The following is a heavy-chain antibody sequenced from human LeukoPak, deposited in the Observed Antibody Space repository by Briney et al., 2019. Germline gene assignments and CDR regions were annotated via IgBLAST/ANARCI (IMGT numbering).Heavy chain of an antibody. V-gene: IGHV4-34*01. CDR3: ARRPGGSVYYYYGMDV. CDR2: INHSGST. J-gene: IGHJ6*02. D-gene: IGHD3-16*01. Sequence: NSSETLSLTCAVYGASFSGYYWSWIRHPPGKGLEWIGEINHSGSTNYNPSLKSRVTISVDTSKNQFSLKLSSVTAADTAVYYCARRPGGSVYYYYGMDVWGQGTTVTVSS. CDR1: GASFSGYY.